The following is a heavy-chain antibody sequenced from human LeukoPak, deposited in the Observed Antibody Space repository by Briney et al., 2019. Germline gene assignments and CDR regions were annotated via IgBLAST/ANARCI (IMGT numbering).Heavy chain of an antibody. CDR3: ARERDCSSTSCYDAFDI. CDR2: ISAYNGNT. Sequence: ASVKVSCKASGYTFTSYGISWVRQAPGQGLEWMGWISAYNGNTNYAQKLQGRVTMTTDTSTSTAYMELRSLRSDDTAAYYCARERDCSSTSCYDAFDIWGQGTMVTVSS. J-gene: IGHJ3*02. D-gene: IGHD2-2*01. V-gene: IGHV1-18*01. CDR1: GYTFTSYG.